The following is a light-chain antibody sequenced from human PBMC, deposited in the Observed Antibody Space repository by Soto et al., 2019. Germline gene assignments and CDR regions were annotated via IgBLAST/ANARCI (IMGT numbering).Light chain of an antibody. CDR2: EAS. CDR1: QNVNIW. Sequence: DIHMTQSPSTLSASVGDRVTITCRASQNVNIWLAWYQKKPGKGPRPLIYEASILESGVPSRFSGSGSGTEFTLTISSLQPDDVVTYFCQQYDTLRTFGQGTKVEIE. J-gene: IGKJ1*01. CDR3: QQYDTLRT. V-gene: IGKV1-5*03.